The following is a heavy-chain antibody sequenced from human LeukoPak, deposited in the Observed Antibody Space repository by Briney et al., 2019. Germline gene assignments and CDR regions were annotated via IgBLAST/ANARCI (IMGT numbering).Heavy chain of an antibody. D-gene: IGHD3-10*01. V-gene: IGHV1-18*01. Sequence: ASVKVSCKPSGYTFTSYGIIWVRQAPGQGLEWMGWISAYNGNTNYAQKLQGRVTMTTDTSTSTAYMELRSLRSDDTAVYYCARLVSRSYGSGSYYNGPPNNWFDPWGQGTLVTVSS. CDR3: ARLVSRSYGSGSYYNGPPNNWFDP. J-gene: IGHJ5*02. CDR2: ISAYNGNT. CDR1: GYTFTSYG.